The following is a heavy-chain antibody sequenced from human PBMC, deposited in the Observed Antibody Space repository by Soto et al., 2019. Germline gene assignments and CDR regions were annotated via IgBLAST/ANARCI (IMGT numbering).Heavy chain of an antibody. CDR1: GGSISSSSYY. CDR2: IYYSGST. V-gene: IGHV4-39*07. J-gene: IGHJ4*02. D-gene: IGHD3-3*01. Sequence: SETLSLTCTVSGGSISSSSYYWGWIRQPPGKGLEWIGSIYYSGSTYYNPSLKSRVTISVDTSKNQFSLKLSSVTAADTAVYYCARNLDFWSGYYKFDYWGQGTLVTVSS. CDR3: ARNLDFWSGYYKFDY.